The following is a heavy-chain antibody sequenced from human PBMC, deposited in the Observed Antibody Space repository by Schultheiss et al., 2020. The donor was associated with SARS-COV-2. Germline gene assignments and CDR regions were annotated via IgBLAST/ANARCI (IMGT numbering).Heavy chain of an antibody. D-gene: IGHD5-12*01. Sequence: GGSLRLSCAASGFTFSSYWMHWVRQAPGKGLVWVSRINSDGSSTSYADSVKGRFTISRDNAKNSLYLQMNSLRAEDTALYYCAKDRASVDLGGYGMDVWGQGTTVTVSS. CDR2: INSDGSST. J-gene: IGHJ6*02. CDR3: AKDRASVDLGGYGMDV. CDR1: GFTFSSYW. V-gene: IGHV3-74*01.